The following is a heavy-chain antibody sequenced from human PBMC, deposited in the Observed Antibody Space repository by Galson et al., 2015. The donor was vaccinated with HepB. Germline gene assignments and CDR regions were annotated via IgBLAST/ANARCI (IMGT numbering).Heavy chain of an antibody. CDR1: RFTFSDYY. CDR3: VRVADVDYGDHSHFDY. CDR2: ISGGATYT. V-gene: IGHV3-11*06. D-gene: IGHD4-17*01. J-gene: IGHJ4*02. Sequence: SLRLSCAASRFTFSDYYMTWIRQAPGKGLEWLSYISGGATYTNYADSVKGRITISRDNARNSLYLQLNSLRAEDTAVYYCVRVADVDYGDHSHFDYWGQGTLVTVSS.